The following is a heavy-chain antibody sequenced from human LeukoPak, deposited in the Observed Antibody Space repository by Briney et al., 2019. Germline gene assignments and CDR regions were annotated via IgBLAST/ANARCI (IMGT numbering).Heavy chain of an antibody. V-gene: IGHV1-69*13. D-gene: IGHD4-23*01. CDR2: IIPIFGTA. J-gene: IGHJ4*02. CDR3: ARHYGGNPYFDY. CDR1: GGTFSSYA. Sequence: SVKVSCKASGGTFSSYAISWVRQAPGQGLEWMGGIIPIFGTANYAQKFQGRVTITADEPTSTAYMELSSLRSEDTAVYYCARHYGGNPYFDYWGQGTLVTVSS.